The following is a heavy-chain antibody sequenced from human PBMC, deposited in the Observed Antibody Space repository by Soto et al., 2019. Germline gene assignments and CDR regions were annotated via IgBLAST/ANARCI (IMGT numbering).Heavy chain of an antibody. D-gene: IGHD4-17*01. V-gene: IGHV3-7*01. CDR3: ARDYGDET. CDR2: IKQDGSEK. J-gene: IGHJ3*01. CDR1: RFTFSSYW. Sequence: EVQLVESGGGLVQPGGSLRLSCAASRFTFSSYWMSWVRQAPGKGLEWVANIKQDGSEKYYVDSLRGRFTISRDNAKNSLYLQTDSLRAEDTAVYYCARDYGDETWGPGTMVTVSS.